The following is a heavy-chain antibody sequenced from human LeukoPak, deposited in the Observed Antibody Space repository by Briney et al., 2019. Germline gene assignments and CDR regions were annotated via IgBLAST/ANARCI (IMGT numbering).Heavy chain of an antibody. CDR3: AKGAVAGIRPLYYFDY. Sequence: PGGSLRLSXAASGFTFSSYAMSWVRQAPGKGLEWVSAISGSGGSTYYADSVKGRFTISRDNSKNTLYLQMNSLRAEDTAVYYCAKGAVAGIRPLYYFDYWGQGTLVTVSS. J-gene: IGHJ4*02. V-gene: IGHV3-23*01. D-gene: IGHD6-19*01. CDR2: ISGSGGST. CDR1: GFTFSSYA.